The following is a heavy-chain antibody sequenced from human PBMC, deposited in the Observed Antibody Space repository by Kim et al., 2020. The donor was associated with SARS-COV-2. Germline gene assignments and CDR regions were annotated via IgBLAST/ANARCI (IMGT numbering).Heavy chain of an antibody. Sequence: DSVKSRFTISRDTSRNTLDLRLNSLRVGDTAVYYCAKDLGFGESRENWFDPWGQGTLVTVSS. V-gene: IGHV3-30*02. D-gene: IGHD3-10*01. J-gene: IGHJ5*02. CDR3: AKDLGFGESRENWFDP.